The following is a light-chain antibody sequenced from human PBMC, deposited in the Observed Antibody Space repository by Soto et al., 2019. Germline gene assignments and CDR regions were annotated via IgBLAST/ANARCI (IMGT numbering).Light chain of an antibody. CDR1: SSDVGGYNS. CDR2: DVS. Sequence: QSVLTQPASVSGSPGQSITISCTGTSSDVGGYNSVSWYQQHPGKAPKLMIYDVSNRPSGVSNRFSGSKSGSTASLTISGLQAEDEADYYCSSHGSNTIVVFGGGTKLTVL. V-gene: IGLV2-14*01. CDR3: SSHGSNTIVV. J-gene: IGLJ2*01.